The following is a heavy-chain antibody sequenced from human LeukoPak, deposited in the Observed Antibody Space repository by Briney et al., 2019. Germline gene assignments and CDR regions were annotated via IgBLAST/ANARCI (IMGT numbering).Heavy chain of an antibody. V-gene: IGHV3-33*01. J-gene: IGHJ6*03. Sequence: PGMSLRLSCAASGFTFSSYGMHWVRQAPGKGLEGVAVIWYDGSNKYYADSVKGRFTISRDNSKNTLYLQMNSLRAEDTAVYYCARGYCGGDCYSPYYMDVWGKGTTVTVSS. D-gene: IGHD2-21*01. CDR2: IWYDGSNK. CDR3: ARGYCGGDCYSPYYMDV. CDR1: GFTFSSYG.